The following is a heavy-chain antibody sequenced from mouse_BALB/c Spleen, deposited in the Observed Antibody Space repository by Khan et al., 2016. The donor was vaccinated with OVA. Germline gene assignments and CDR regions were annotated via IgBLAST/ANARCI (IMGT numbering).Heavy chain of an antibody. Sequence: QMQLEESGPGLVQPSQSLSITCTVSGFSLTSYGVHWVRQSPGKGLEWLGVIWSVGSTDYNAAFISRLNTSKDNSKSQAFFKMNSLQANDTAIYYCARNYDYDEGLAYWGQGTLVTVSA. J-gene: IGHJ3*01. CDR1: GFSLTSYG. V-gene: IGHV2-2*02. D-gene: IGHD2-4*01. CDR2: IWSVGST. CDR3: ARNYDYDEGLAY.